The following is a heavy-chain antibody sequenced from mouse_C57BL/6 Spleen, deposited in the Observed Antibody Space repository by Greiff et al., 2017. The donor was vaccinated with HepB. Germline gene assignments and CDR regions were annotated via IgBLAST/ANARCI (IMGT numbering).Heavy chain of an antibody. D-gene: IGHD2-4*01. CDR3: ARLYYDYGGFAY. V-gene: IGHV1-22*01. CDR1: GYTFTDYN. CDR2: INPNNGGT. Sequence: EVQLQQSGPELVKPGASVKMSCKASGYTFTDYNMHWVKQSHGKSLEWIGYINPNNGGTSYNQKFKGKATLTVNKSSSTAYMELRSLTSEDSAVYYCARLYYDYGGFAYWGQGTLVTVSA. J-gene: IGHJ3*01.